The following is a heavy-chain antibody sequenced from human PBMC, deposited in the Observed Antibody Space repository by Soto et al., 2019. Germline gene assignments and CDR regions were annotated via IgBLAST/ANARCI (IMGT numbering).Heavy chain of an antibody. D-gene: IGHD2-2*01. CDR1: GFTFGNYA. CDR2: VSGNGAVT. J-gene: IGHJ4*02. V-gene: IGHV3-23*01. CDR3: AKVPASLKTFDY. Sequence: EVQLLDSGGGLAQPGGSLILSCAASGFTFGNYAMNWVRQAPGKGLEWVSTVSGNGAVTYYADSVKGRFTISRDNSRSTLYLQMNNLRAEDTAIYFCAKVPASLKTFDYWGQGTLVTVSS.